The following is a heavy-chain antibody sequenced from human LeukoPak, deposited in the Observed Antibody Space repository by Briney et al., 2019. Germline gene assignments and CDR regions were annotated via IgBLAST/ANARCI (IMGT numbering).Heavy chain of an antibody. J-gene: IGHJ4*02. V-gene: IGHV3-21*01. D-gene: IGHD3-22*01. CDR3: ARGFGGGYYYDSSGYYSPIPFDY. CDR2: ISSSSSYI. CDR1: GFTFSSYS. Sequence: GGSLRLSCAASGFTFSSYSMNWVRQAPGKGLEWVSSISSSSSYIYYADSVKGRFTISGDNAKNSLYLQMNSLRAEDTAVYYCARGFGGGYYYDSSGYYSPIPFDYWGRGTLVTVSS.